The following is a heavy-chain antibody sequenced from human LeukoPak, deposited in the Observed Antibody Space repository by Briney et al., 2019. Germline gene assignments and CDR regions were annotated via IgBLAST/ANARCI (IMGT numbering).Heavy chain of an antibody. Sequence: SETLSLTCTVSGYSISSGYYWGWIRQPPGKGLEWIGSIYHSGSTYYNPSLKSRVTISVDTSKNQFSLKLSSVTAADTAVYYCARASTRSLNWFDPWGQGTLVTVSS. CDR2: IYHSGST. V-gene: IGHV4-38-2*02. CDR3: ARASTRSLNWFDP. J-gene: IGHJ5*02. CDR1: GYSISSGYY. D-gene: IGHD2-2*01.